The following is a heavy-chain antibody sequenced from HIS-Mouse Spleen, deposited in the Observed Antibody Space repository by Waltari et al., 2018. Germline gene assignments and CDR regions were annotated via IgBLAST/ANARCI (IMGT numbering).Heavy chain of an antibody. J-gene: IGHJ4*02. CDR2: ISDDGRNK. D-gene: IGHD3-10*01. Sequence: QVQLVESGGGVVQPGRSLRLSCAASGFTFSSYAMHWVRQAPGKGLEWVAVISDDGRNKYYAEPVKGRFTISRDNSKNTLYLQMNSLRAEDTAVYYCARDRLGGSGSYYFDYWGQGTLVTVSS. CDR1: GFTFSSYA. V-gene: IGHV3-30*04. CDR3: ARDRLGGSGSYYFDY.